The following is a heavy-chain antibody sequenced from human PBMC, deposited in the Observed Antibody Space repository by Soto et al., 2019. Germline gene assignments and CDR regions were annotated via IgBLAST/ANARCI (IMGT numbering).Heavy chain of an antibody. CDR2: TYYRSKWYS. CDR3: TQAGGYNNTWFLDS. D-gene: IGHD6-13*01. CDR1: GDKGASNSAA. V-gene: IGHV6-1*01. J-gene: IGHJ4*02. Sequence: SQSLSHTCAMSGDKGASNSAASDWIRQSPSRGLEWLGRTYYRSKWYSDYAVSVKSRITINPDTSKNQFSLQLNSVTPEDTAVYYCTQAGGYNNTWFLDSWAQGSLVTVSS.